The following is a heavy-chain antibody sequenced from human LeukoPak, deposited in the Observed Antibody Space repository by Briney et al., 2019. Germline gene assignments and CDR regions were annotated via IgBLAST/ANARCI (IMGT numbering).Heavy chain of an antibody. CDR3: ARGAVVPAATHNWFDP. V-gene: IGHV4-34*01. CDR1: GGPFSGYY. CDR2: INHSGST. J-gene: IGHJ5*02. Sequence: SETLSLTCAVYGGPFSGYYWSWIRQPPGKGLEWIGEINHSGSTNYNPSLKSRVTISVDTSKNQFSLKLSSVTAADTAVYYCARGAVVPAATHNWFDPWGQGTLVTVSS. D-gene: IGHD2-2*01.